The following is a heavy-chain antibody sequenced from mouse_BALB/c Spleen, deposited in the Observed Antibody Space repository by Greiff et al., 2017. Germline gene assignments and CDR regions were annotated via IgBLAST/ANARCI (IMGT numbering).Heavy chain of an antibody. J-gene: IGHJ3*01. CDR2: ISSGGGST. CDR3: ARPTARARLCLAY. D-gene: IGHD3-1*01. CDR1: GFAFSSYD. V-gene: IGHV5-12-1*01. Sequence: DVKLVESGGGLVKPGGSLKLSCAASGFAFSSYDMSWVRQTPEKRLKWVAYISSGGGSTYYPDTVKGRFTISRDNAKNTLYLQMSSLKSEDTAMYYCARPTARARLCLAYWGQGTLVTVSA.